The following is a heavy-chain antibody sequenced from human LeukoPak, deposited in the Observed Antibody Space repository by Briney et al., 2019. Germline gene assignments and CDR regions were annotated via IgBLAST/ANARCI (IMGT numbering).Heavy chain of an antibody. CDR2: IHSTGAT. V-gene: IGHV4-38-2*02. Sequence: PSETLSLTCTVSGYSISRDYYSGWIRQPPGKGLEWIATIHSTGATYYSPSLRSRATISLDTSANQFSLELRSVSAADTAVYFCATSNIRGTIDPFDVWGNGTTVIVSS. D-gene: IGHD2/OR15-2a*01. CDR1: GYSISRDYY. CDR3: ATSNIRGTIDPFDV. J-gene: IGHJ6*04.